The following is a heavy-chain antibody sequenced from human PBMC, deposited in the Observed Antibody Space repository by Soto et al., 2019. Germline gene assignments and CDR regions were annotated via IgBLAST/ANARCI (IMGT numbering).Heavy chain of an antibody. J-gene: IGHJ6*02. Sequence: PGESLKISCKGSGYSFTSYWISWVRQMPGKGLEWMGRIDPSDSYTNYSPSFQGHVTISADKSISTAYLQWSSLEASDTAMYYCARHGIVVVPAAYYYYGMDVWGQGTTVTVSS. CDR1: GYSFTSYW. D-gene: IGHD2-2*01. CDR2: IDPSDSYT. CDR3: ARHGIVVVPAAYYYYGMDV. V-gene: IGHV5-10-1*01.